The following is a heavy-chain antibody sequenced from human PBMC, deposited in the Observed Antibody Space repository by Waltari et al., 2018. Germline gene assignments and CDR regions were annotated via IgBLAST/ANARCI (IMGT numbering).Heavy chain of an antibody. Sequence: QVQLVQSGAEVKKPGSSVKVSCKASGGTFSSYAISWVRQAPGQGLEWMGRIIPIFGTANYAQKFQGRGTITADKSTSTAYMELSSLRSEDTAVYYCARDLTDSSPPHRRQPLDYWGQGTLVTVSS. J-gene: IGHJ4*02. CDR1: GGTFSSYA. CDR2: IIPIFGTA. CDR3: ARDLTDSSPPHRRQPLDY. D-gene: IGHD3-22*01. V-gene: IGHV1-69*08.